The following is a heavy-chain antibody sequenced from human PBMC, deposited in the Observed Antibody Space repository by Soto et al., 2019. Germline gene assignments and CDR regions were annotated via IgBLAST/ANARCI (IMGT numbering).Heavy chain of an antibody. CDR2: IIPTFGTS. D-gene: IGHD2-8*02. CDR1: RGAFHSKG. Sequence: PVEVSCKESRGAFHSKGSRWGRQAPGQGLEWMGGIIPTFGTSNYAQRFQGRVTITADTSTSTAYMELNSLRSEDTAIYYCAGDTGGRIFDYWGQGTLVTVSS. CDR3: AGDTGGRIFDY. J-gene: IGHJ4*02. V-gene: IGHV1-69*06.